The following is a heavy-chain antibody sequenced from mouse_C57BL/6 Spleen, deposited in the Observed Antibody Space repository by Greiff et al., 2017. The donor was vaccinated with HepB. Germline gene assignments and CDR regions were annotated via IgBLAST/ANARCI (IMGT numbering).Heavy chain of an antibody. CDR1: GYTFTSYW. CDR3: AYYSNYEGFAY. J-gene: IGHJ3*01. CDR2: IDPSDSYT. V-gene: IGHV1-69*01. Sequence: VKLQQPGAELVMPGASVKLSCKASGYTFTSYWMHWVKQRPGQGLEWIGEIDPSDSYTNYNQKFKGKSTLTVDKSSSTAYMQLSSLTSEDSAVYYCAYYSNYEGFAYWGQGTLVTVSA. D-gene: IGHD2-5*01.